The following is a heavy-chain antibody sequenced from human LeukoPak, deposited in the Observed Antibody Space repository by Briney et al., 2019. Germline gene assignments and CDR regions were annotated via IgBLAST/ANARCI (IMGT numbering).Heavy chain of an antibody. V-gene: IGHV1-18*01. CDR1: GYTFTSYG. Sequence: GASVKVSCKASGYTFTSYGISWVRQAPGQGLEWMGWISAYNGNTNYAQKLQGRVTMTTDTSTSTAYMELRSLRSDDTAVYYCARDVDSNGWIWFDPWGQGTLVTVSS. J-gene: IGHJ5*02. CDR3: ARDVDSNGWIWFDP. D-gene: IGHD6-19*01. CDR2: ISAYNGNT.